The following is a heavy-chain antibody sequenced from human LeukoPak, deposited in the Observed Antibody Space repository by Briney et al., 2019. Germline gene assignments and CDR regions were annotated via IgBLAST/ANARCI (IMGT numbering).Heavy chain of an antibody. V-gene: IGHV4-61*01. D-gene: IGHD3-3*01. Sequence: SETLSLTCTVSGGSVSSGSYYWSWIRQPPGKGLEWIGYIYYSGSTNYNPSLKSRVTISVDTSKNQFSLKLSSVTAADTAVYYCARAPLRAYYDFWSGHGYYGMDVWGQGTTVTVSS. CDR2: IYYSGST. J-gene: IGHJ6*02. CDR3: ARAPLRAYYDFWSGHGYYGMDV. CDR1: GGSVSSGSYY.